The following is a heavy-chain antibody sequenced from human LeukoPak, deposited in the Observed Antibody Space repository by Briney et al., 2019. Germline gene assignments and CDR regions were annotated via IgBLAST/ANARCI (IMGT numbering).Heavy chain of an antibody. CDR2: ISYDGSNK. CDR1: GFTFSSYT. J-gene: IGHJ6*02. D-gene: IGHD3-10*01. Sequence: PGRSLRLSCAASGFTFSSYTMHWVRRAPGKGLEWVAVISYDGSNKYYADSVKGRFTISRDNSKNTLYLQMNSLRAEDTAVYYCARGLHYYYYGMDVWGQGTTVTVSS. V-gene: IGHV3-30-3*01. CDR3: ARGLHYYYYGMDV.